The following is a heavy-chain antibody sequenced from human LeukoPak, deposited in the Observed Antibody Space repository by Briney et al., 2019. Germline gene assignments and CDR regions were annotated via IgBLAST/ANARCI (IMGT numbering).Heavy chain of an antibody. V-gene: IGHV4-39*01. CDR2: IYYSGST. CDR3: ARLAFSTLRQNFWYFDL. D-gene: IGHD1-7*01. J-gene: IGHJ2*01. Sequence: SETLSLTCTVSGGSISSSSYYWGWIRQPPGKGLEWIGSIYYSGSTYYNPSLKSRVTISVDTSKNQFSLKLSSVTAADTAVYYCARLAFSTLRQNFWYFDLWGRGTLVTVSS. CDR1: GGSISSSSYY.